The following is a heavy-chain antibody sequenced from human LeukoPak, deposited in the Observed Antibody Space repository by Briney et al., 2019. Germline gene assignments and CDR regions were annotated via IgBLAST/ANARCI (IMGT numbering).Heavy chain of an antibody. CDR1: GFTFSSYA. D-gene: IGHD4-11*01. CDR2: ISYDGSNK. J-gene: IGHJ5*02. V-gene: IGHV3-30*04. Sequence: PGGSLRLSCAASGFTFSSYAMHWVRQAPGKGLGWVAVISYDGSNKYYADSVKGRFTISRDNSKNTLYLQMNSLRAEDTAVYYCARADDYSNYHNWFDPWGQGTLVTVSS. CDR3: ARADDYSNYHNWFDP.